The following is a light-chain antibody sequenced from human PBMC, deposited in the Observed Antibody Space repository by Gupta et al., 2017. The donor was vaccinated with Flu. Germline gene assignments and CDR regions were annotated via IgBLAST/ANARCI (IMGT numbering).Light chain of an antibody. CDR3: LQHNNYPRT. CDR2: AAT. CDR1: QGIGND. V-gene: IGKV1-17*02. Sequence: DIQMTQSPSFLSTSVGGRVSITCRASQGIGNDLGWYQQKPGKAPQRLIYAATFLQSGIPSRFSGSKSGTEFTLRISNVQPEDSATYYCLQHNNYPRTFGGGTKVEIK. J-gene: IGKJ4*01.